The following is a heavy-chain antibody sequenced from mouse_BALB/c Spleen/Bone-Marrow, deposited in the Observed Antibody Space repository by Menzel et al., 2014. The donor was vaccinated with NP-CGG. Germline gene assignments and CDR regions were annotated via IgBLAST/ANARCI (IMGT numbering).Heavy chain of an antibody. D-gene: IGHD2-4*01. V-gene: IGHV14-3*02. CDR3: ARDYDYFFDY. CDR2: IDPANGNT. CDR1: GFNIKDTY. Sequence: EVMLVESGTELVKPGASVKLSCTASGFNIKDTYMHWVKQRPEQGLEWIGWIDPANGNTKYDPNFQGKATITADTSSNTAYPQLSSLTSEDTAVYYCARDYDYFFDYWGQGTTLTVSS. J-gene: IGHJ2*01.